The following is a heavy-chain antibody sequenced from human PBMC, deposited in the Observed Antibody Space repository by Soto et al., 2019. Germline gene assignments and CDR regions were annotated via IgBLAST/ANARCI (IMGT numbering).Heavy chain of an antibody. V-gene: IGHV3-33*01. CDR3: ARDVRSRRYDL. Sequence: QVQLVESGGGVVQPGRSLRLSCAASGFTFRNYGMHWVRQAPGKGLEWLAVIWYDGSNKYYADSVKGRFTLSRDNSKNTLYLEMNGLRDEDTAVYYCARDVRSRRYDLWGQGTLVIVSS. CDR2: IWYDGSNK. D-gene: IGHD3-10*02. CDR1: GFTFRNYG. J-gene: IGHJ5*02.